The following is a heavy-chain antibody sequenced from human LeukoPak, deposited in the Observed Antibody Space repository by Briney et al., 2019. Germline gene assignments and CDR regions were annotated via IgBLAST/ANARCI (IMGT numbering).Heavy chain of an antibody. J-gene: IGHJ6*03. CDR2: IRSKANSYAT. D-gene: IGHD2-15*01. CDR3: TRSGGDYCSGGSCYSNYYYYYMDV. V-gene: IGHV3-73*01. Sequence: PGGSLRLSCAASGFTFSGSAMHWVRQASGKGLEWVGRIRSKANSYATAYAASVKGRFTISRDDSKNTAYLQMNSLKTEDTAVYYCTRSGGDYCSGGSCYSNYYYYYMDVWGKGTTVTVSS. CDR1: GFTFSGSA.